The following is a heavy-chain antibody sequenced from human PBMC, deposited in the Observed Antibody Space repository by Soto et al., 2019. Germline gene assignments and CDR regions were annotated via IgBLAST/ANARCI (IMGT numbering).Heavy chain of an antibody. CDR2: ISYGSTYK. J-gene: IGHJ4*02. V-gene: IGHV3-30-3*01. Sequence: QVQLVESGGGVVQPGRSLTVSCAASGFTFNTYTIHWVCQAPGKWLEWVAVISYGSTYKYYADSVKGRFTISRDDSKNTLSLQMNNLTVGDTAVYYCARARSSGWHYLDLWGQGTLVTVSS. CDR3: ARARSSGWHYLDL. CDR1: GFTFNTYT. D-gene: IGHD6-19*01.